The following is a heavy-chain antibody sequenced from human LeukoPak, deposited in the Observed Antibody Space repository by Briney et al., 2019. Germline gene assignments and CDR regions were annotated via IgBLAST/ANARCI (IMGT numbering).Heavy chain of an antibody. Sequence: SETLSLTCTVSGGSISSSSYYRGWIRQPPGKGLEWIGSIYYSGSTYYNPSLKSRVTISVDTSKNQFSLKLSSVTAADTAVYYCARLKSVLLWFGELLSYYFDYWGQGTLVTVSS. V-gene: IGHV4-39*01. CDR3: ARLKSVLLWFGELLSYYFDY. J-gene: IGHJ4*02. D-gene: IGHD3-10*01. CDR1: GGSISSSSYY. CDR2: IYYSGST.